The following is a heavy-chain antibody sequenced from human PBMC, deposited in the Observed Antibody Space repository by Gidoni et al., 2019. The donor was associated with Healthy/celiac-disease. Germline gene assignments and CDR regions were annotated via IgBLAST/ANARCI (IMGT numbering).Heavy chain of an antibody. CDR1: GFTFSNAW. J-gene: IGHJ6*02. V-gene: IGHV3-15*01. CDR3: TTGTTGFYYYYGMDV. CDR2: IKSKTDGGTT. D-gene: IGHD1-7*01. Sequence: EVQLVASGGGLVKPGGSLRLSCAASGFTFSNAWMSWVRQAPGKGLEWVGRIKSKTDGGTTDYAAPVKGRFTISRDDSKNTLYLQMNSLKTEDTAVYYCTTGTTGFYYYYGMDVWGQGTTVTVSS.